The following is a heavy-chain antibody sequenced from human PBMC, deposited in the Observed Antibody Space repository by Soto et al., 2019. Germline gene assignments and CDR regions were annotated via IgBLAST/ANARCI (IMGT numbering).Heavy chain of an antibody. CDR2: IYYTGHT. CDR3: ARGSQLERDALDI. J-gene: IGHJ3*02. D-gene: IGHD1-1*01. CDR1: GVSINSGGYY. Sequence: QVQLQESGPGLVKPSQTLSLTCSVSGVSINSGGYYWSWIRHHPGQGLEWIGYIYYTGHTFYNASLKSRVAMSLDTSKNQFSLKLSSVTAADTTVKYWARGSQLERDALDIWGQGTMGTVSS. V-gene: IGHV4-31*03.